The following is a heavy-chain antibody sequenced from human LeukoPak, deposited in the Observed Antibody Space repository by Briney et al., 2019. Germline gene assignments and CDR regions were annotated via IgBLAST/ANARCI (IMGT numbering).Heavy chain of an antibody. J-gene: IGHJ4*02. D-gene: IGHD3-10*01. Sequence: SETLSLTCTVSGGSISSYYWSWNRQPPGKGLEWIAYLFYSGSTDYNPSLESRVTISVDTSKNQFSLKLRSVTAADTAVYYCATVAVIRGVTYFDYWGQGTLVTVSS. CDR2: LFYSGST. CDR3: ATVAVIRGVTYFDY. V-gene: IGHV4-59*01. CDR1: GGSISSYY.